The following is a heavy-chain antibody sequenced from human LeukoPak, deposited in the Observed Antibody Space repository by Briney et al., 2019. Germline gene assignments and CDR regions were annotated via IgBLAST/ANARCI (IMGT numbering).Heavy chain of an antibody. CDR1: GFTVSSNY. D-gene: IGHD3-22*01. J-gene: IGHJ5*02. V-gene: IGHV3-23*01. CDR2: IAGSGGSS. Sequence: PGGSLRLSCAASGFTVSSNYMSWVRQAPGKGLEWVSAIAGSGGSSYYADSVKGRFSISRDNSKNTLYVQMNSLRAEDTAVYYCAKDVKYYYDSSGYSNWFDPWGQGTLVTVSS. CDR3: AKDVKYYYDSSGYSNWFDP.